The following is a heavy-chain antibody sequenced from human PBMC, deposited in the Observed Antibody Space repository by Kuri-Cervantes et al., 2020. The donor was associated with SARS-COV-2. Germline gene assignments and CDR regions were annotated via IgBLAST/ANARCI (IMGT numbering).Heavy chain of an antibody. Sequence: ASVKVSCKASGYTFTGYYMHWVRQAPRQGLEWMGWINPNSGGTNYAQKFQGRVTMTRDTSISTAYMELSRLRSDDTAVYYCARVGFGDYEIDYWGQGTLVTVSS. V-gene: IGHV1-2*02. CDR3: ARVGFGDYEIDY. D-gene: IGHD4-17*01. CDR1: GYTFTGYY. CDR2: INPNSGGT. J-gene: IGHJ4*02.